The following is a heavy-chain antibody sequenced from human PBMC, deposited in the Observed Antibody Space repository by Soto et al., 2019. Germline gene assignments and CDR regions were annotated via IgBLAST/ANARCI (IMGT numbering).Heavy chain of an antibody. V-gene: IGHV3-23*01. Sequence: GGSLKLSCASSGFTFNSYAMSCFRQAPGEGLEWVSAISGSGGSTYYADSVKGRFTISRDNSKNTLYLQMNSLRAEDTAVYYCAKDRGDSGSFPDAFDIWGQGTMVTVSS. CDR2: ISGSGGST. D-gene: IGHD1-26*01. J-gene: IGHJ3*02. CDR3: AKDRGDSGSFPDAFDI. CDR1: GFTFNSYA.